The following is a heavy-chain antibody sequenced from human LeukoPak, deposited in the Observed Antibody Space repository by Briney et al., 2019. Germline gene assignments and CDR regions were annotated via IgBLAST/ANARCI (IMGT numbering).Heavy chain of an antibody. J-gene: IGHJ4*02. CDR3: ARDYGANPLDY. V-gene: IGHV3-23*01. CDR2: IINSGGGT. CDR1: GFTFSDYA. Sequence: PGGSLRLSCAASGFTFSDYAMSWVRQAPGKGLERVSRIINSGGGTYYADSVKGRFTISRDNSKNTLSLQMNSLRAEDTAVYYCARDYGANPLDYWGQGTLVTVSS. D-gene: IGHD4-17*01.